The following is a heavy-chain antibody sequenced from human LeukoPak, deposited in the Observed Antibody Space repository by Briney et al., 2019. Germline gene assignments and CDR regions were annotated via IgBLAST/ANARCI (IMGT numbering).Heavy chain of an antibody. CDR2: IKQDGSEK. Sequence: GGSLRLSCAASGFTFSSYWMSWVRQAPGKGLEWVANIKQDGSEKYYVDSVKGRFTISRDNAKNSLYLQMNSLRAEDTAVYYCARVKIFGVVYYFDYWGQGTLVTVSS. J-gene: IGHJ4*02. D-gene: IGHD3-3*01. CDR3: ARVKIFGVVYYFDY. V-gene: IGHV3-7*03. CDR1: GFTFSSYW.